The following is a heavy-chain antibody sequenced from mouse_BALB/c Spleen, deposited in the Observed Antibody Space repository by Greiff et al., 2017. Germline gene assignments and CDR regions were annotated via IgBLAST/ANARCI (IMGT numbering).Heavy chain of an antibody. D-gene: IGHD1-1*01. CDR3: ARDLFTTVVAPGAMDY. CDR1: GYSITSDYA. V-gene: IGHV3-2*02. Sequence: EVKLMESGPGLVKPSQSLSLTCTVTGYSITSDYAWNWIRQFPGNKLEWMGYISYSGSTSYNPSLKSRISITRDTSKNQFFLQLNSVTTEDTATYYCARDLFTTVVAPGAMDYWGQGTSVTVSS. CDR2: ISYSGST. J-gene: IGHJ4*01.